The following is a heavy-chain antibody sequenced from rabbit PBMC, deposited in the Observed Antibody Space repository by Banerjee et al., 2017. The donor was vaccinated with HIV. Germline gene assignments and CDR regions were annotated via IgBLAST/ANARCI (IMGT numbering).Heavy chain of an antibody. CDR1: GFDFTTTYY. D-gene: IGHD4-1*01. CDR3: ARGAHFSVGFGAF. V-gene: IGHV1S40*01. CDR2: IDTSSGST. Sequence: QSLEESGGDLVKPGASLTLTCKASGFDFTTTYYMCWVRQAPGKGLQLIACIDTSSGSTDYASWVNGRFTISKTSSTTVDLKMTSLTAADTATYFCARGAHFSVGFGAF. J-gene: IGHJ2*01.